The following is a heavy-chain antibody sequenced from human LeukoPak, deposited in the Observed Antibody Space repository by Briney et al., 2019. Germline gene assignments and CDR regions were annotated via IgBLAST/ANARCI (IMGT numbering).Heavy chain of an antibody. V-gene: IGHV3-23*01. CDR1: GFTFSSYA. Sequence: GGSLRLSCAASGFTFSSYAMRWVRQAPGKGLEWVSAISGSGGSTYYADSVKGRFTISRDNSKNTLYLQMNSLRAEDTAVYYCAKAVSSGWSYYYGMDVWGQGTTVTVSS. D-gene: IGHD6-19*01. CDR2: ISGSGGST. J-gene: IGHJ6*02. CDR3: AKAVSSGWSYYYGMDV.